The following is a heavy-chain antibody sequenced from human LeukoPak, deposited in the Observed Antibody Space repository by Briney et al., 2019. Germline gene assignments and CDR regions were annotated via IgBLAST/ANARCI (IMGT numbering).Heavy chain of an antibody. D-gene: IGHD6-13*01. J-gene: IGHJ4*02. CDR3: ATARVDSSSWYGGVDY. Sequence: ASVKVSCKASGYTFTSYGISWVRQAPGQGLEWMGWINPNSGGTNYAQKFQGRVTMTRDTSISTAYMELSRLRSDDTAVYYCATARVDSSSWYGGVDYWGQGTLVTVSS. CDR1: GYTFTSYG. V-gene: IGHV1-2*02. CDR2: INPNSGGT.